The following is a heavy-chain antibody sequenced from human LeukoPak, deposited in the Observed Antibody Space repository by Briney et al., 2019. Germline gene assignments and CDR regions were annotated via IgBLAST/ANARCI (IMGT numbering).Heavy chain of an antibody. CDR2: ISDHGSEK. CDR3: AKVFVLMRGTPENWFDP. D-gene: IGHD1-14*01. CDR1: GFTFSNYA. V-gene: IGHV3-30*18. Sequence: PGGALILSCAASGFTFSNYAIHWVRQAPGKGLEWVAVISDHGSEKYYADSVRGRFTISRDNSMDTLYLQMNSLRDEDTAIYFCAKVFVLMRGTPENWFDPWGQGTLVTVSS. J-gene: IGHJ5*02.